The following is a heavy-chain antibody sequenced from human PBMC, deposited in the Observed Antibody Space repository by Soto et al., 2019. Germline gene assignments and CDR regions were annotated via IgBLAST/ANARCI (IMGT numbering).Heavy chain of an antibody. J-gene: IGHJ6*02. Sequence: EVQLVQSGAEVKKPGESLKISCKASGYSFTTYWIAWVRQMPGKGLEWMGIIYPGDSDTRYSPSFQGQVTSSADKSISTAYLQWTSLQASDTAMYYCARLVTLTTITTTYYYGMDVWGQGTTVTVSS. V-gene: IGHV5-51*01. CDR1: GYSFTTYW. CDR2: IYPGDSDT. CDR3: ARLVTLTTITTTYYYGMDV. D-gene: IGHD4-4*01.